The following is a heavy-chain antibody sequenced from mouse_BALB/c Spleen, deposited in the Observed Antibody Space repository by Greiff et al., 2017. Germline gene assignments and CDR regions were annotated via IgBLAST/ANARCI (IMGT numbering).Heavy chain of an antibody. CDR2: IWAGGST. CDR1: GFSFTSYG. J-gene: IGHJ4*01. D-gene: IGHD5-1*01. CDR3: ARDREYDYYAMDY. Sequence: QVQLKESGPGLVAPSQSLSISCTVSGFSFTSYGVHWVRQPPGKGLEWLGVIWAGGSTNYNSAIMSRLSISKDNSKSQVFLIMNSLQTDDTAMYYCARDREYDYYAMDYWGQGTSVTVSS. V-gene: IGHV2-9*02.